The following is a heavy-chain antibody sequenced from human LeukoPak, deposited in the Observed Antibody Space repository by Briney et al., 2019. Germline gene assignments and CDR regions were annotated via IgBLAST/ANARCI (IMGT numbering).Heavy chain of an antibody. J-gene: IGHJ3*02. CDR2: ISYDGSNK. CDR1: GFTFSSYG. CDR3: ARCRGYSYGDDAFDI. V-gene: IGHV3-30*03. D-gene: IGHD5-18*01. Sequence: GGSLRLSCAASGFTFSSYGMHWGRQAPAKGLGWVAVISYDGSNKYYADSVKGRFTISRDNAKNSLYLQMNSLRAEETAVYYCARCRGYSYGDDAFDIRGQGTMVTVSS.